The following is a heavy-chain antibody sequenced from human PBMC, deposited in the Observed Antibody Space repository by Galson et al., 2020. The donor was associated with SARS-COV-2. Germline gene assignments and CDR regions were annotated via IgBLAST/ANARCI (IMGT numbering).Heavy chain of an antibody. V-gene: IGHV3-23*01. CDR3: AKDILAGYYYDSSGTFDY. J-gene: IGHJ4*02. D-gene: IGHD3-22*01. CDR2: ISGSGGST. Sequence: GGSLRLSCAASGFTFSSYAMSWVRPAPGKGLEWVSAISGSGGSTYYADSVKGRFTISRDNSKNTLYLQMNSLRAEDTAVYYCAKDILAGYYYDSSGTFDYWGQGTLVTVSS. CDR1: GFTFSSYA.